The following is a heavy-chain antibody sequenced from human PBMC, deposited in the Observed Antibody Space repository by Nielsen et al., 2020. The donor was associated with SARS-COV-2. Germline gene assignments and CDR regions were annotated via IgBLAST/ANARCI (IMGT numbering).Heavy chain of an antibody. J-gene: IGHJ4*02. CDR3: AKLGSGSIDY. Sequence: SLKISCAASGFTFDDYAMHWVRQAPGKGLEWVSGISWNSGSIGYADSVKGRFTISRDNAKNSLYLQMNSLRAEDTALYYCAKLGSGSIDYWCQGTLVTVSS. V-gene: IGHV3-9*01. D-gene: IGHD6-19*01. CDR2: ISWNSGSI. CDR1: GFTFDDYA.